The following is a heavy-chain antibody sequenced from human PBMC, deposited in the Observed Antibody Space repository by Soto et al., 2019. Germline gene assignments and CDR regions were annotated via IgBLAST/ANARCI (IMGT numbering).Heavy chain of an antibody. Sequence: QVQLQESGPGLVKPSETLSLTCTVSGDSISSYNLAWIRQPPGKGLEWIGYFRSGGGTSYNPSLMCRVAKSADTSMKQSSLRLSSVTAADTAVYYCVRQGIGVLHGLVDVWGQGTTVTVSS. CDR3: VRQGIGVLHGLVDV. D-gene: IGHD3-10*01. J-gene: IGHJ6*02. CDR1: GDSISSYN. CDR2: FRSGGGT. V-gene: IGHV4-59*08.